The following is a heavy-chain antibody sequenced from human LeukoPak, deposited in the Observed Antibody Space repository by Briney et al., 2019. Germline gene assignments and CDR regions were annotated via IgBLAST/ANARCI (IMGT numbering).Heavy chain of an antibody. CDR1: GVSISSYY. V-gene: IGHV4-59*01. CDR3: ARDRGGDYDSSGFQYHFDY. J-gene: IGHJ4*02. Sequence: SETLSLTCTGSGVSISSYYWTWMQQPPGKGLGWIGYIYSSGSTNYSPPPKSRDPIPIDTAKNQFSLRLSSVTAADTAVYFCARDRGGDYDSSGFQYHFDYWGQGALVTVSS. D-gene: IGHD3-22*01. CDR2: IYSSGST.